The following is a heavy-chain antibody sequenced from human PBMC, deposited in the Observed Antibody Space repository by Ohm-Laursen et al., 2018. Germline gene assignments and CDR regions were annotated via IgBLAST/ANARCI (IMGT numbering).Heavy chain of an antibody. J-gene: IGHJ4*02. Sequence: SLRLSCAASGFTFSTYAMSWVRQAPGKGLEWVSAISGSGDNTYYADSVKGRFTISRDNSKNKLYLQMNRLRAEDTAVYYCARELGIPVTPIDYWGQGTLVTVSS. CDR3: ARELGIPVTPIDY. CDR1: GFTFSTYA. CDR2: ISGSGDNT. D-gene: IGHD2-2*01. V-gene: IGHV3-23*01.